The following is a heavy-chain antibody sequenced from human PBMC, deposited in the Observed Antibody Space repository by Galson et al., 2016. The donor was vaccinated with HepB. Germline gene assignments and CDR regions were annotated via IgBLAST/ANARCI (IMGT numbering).Heavy chain of an antibody. J-gene: IGHJ4*02. CDR2: ISGSGGST. CDR1: GFTFRGYA. D-gene: IGHD3-9*01. CDR3: AKAHYDILTGYWPYFDY. V-gene: IGHV3-23*01. Sequence: SLRLSCAASGFTFRGYAMSWVRQAPGKGLEWVSGISGSGGSTYYADSVKGRITIPRDNSKNTLSPQMNSLRVEDTAVYYCAKAHYDILTGYWPYFDYWGQGTLVTVSS.